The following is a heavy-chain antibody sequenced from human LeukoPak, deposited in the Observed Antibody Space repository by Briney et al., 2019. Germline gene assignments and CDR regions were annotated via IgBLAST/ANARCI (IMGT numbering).Heavy chain of an antibody. V-gene: IGHV1-18*01. CDR3: AREHSSSWDQIDY. CDR2: FNPENGNT. Sequence: RASVKVSCKASGYSFVGYGITWVRQAPGQGLEWMGWFNPENGNTNYAQKVQGRVTMTADTSTSTSYMELGSLRSDDTAVYYCAREHSSSWDQIDYWGQGTLVTVSS. J-gene: IGHJ4*02. CDR1: GYSFVGYG. D-gene: IGHD6-13*01.